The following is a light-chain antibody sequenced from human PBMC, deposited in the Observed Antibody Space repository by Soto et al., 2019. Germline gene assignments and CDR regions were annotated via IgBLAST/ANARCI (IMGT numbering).Light chain of an antibody. CDR2: GVS. V-gene: IGLV2-14*03. J-gene: IGLJ1*01. Sequence: QSVLAQPASVSGSPGQSIAISCTGSSSDVGAYNFVSWYQHHPGKVPKLLIHGVSVRPSGISDRFSDSKSGNTASLTISGLQADDEADYYCCSYTTTRTYVFGRGTKVTVL. CDR3: CSYTTTRTYV. CDR1: SSDVGAYNF.